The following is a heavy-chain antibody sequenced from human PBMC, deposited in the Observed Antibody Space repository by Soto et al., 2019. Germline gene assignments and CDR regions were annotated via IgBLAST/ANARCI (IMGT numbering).Heavy chain of an antibody. CDR1: GFTLSDYY. Sequence: QVQLVESGGGLVKPGGSLRLSCIAYGFTLSDYYMTWIRQTPGKGLEWVSYISSSSSDTNYADSVKGRFTISRVNAKNSLYLQMNSLRVEDTAVYYCARSDPSSGWCCNWFDPWGQGTLVTVSS. CDR2: ISSSSSDT. J-gene: IGHJ5*02. V-gene: IGHV3-11*05. D-gene: IGHD6-19*01. CDR3: ARSDPSSGWCCNWFDP.